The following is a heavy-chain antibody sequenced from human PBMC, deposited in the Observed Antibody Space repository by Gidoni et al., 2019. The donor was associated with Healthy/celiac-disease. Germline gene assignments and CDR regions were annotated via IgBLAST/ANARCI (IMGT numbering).Heavy chain of an antibody. CDR2: IYYSGST. V-gene: IGHV4-59*01. D-gene: IGHD3-10*01. J-gene: IGHJ6*03. CDR3: ARAYGSGSYRPSYYYYYYMDV. Sequence: QVQLQESGPGLVKPSETLSLTCTVSGGSISSYYWSWIRQPPGKGLECIGYIYYSGSTNYNPSLKSRVTISVDTSKNQFSLKLSSVTAADTAVYYCARAYGSGSYRPSYYYYYYMDVWGKGTTVTVSS. CDR1: GGSISSYY.